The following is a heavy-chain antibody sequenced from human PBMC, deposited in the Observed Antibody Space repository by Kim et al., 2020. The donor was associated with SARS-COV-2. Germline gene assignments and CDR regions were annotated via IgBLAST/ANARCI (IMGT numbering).Heavy chain of an antibody. D-gene: IGHD6-25*01. CDR2: IYIGAGTT. Sequence: GGSLRLSCAASGFTFSNYAMSWVRQAPGKGLEWVSVIYIGAGTTYYADSVKRLFTISRDNSKNTLYLQMNILRAEDTALYYCAKCFYSSDCYYFDYCGQG. V-gene: IGHV3-23*03. CDR1: GFTFSNYA. CDR3: AKCFYSSDCYYFDY. J-gene: IGHJ4*02.